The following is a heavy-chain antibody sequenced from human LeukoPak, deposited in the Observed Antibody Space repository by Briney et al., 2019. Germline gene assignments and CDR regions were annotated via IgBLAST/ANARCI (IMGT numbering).Heavy chain of an antibody. J-gene: IGHJ3*02. D-gene: IGHD6-13*01. CDR2: ISYDGSNK. Sequence: GGSLRLSCAASGFTFSSYGMHWVRQAPGKGLEWVAVISYDGSNKYYADSVKGRFTISRDNSKNTLYLQMDSLGAEDTAVYYCANGYSSSWYSDDAFDIWGQGTMVTVSS. CDR3: ANGYSSSWYSDDAFDI. CDR1: GFTFSSYG. V-gene: IGHV3-30*18.